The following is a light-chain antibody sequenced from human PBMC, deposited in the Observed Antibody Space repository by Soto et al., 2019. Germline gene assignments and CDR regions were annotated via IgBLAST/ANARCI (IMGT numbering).Light chain of an antibody. J-gene: IGLJ1*01. V-gene: IGLV1-44*01. Sequence: QSVLTQPHSASGTPGRRVTISCSGSSSNIGTSSVHWFQQLPGTAPKLLISTTNQRPSGVPERFSGSKSGTSASLAISGLQSEDEADYYCAAWDDSLNGHVFGNGTKVTVL. CDR3: AAWDDSLNGHV. CDR1: SSNIGTSS. CDR2: TTN.